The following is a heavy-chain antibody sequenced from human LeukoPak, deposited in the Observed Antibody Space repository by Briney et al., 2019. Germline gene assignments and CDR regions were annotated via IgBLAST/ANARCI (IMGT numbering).Heavy chain of an antibody. J-gene: IGHJ4*02. CDR2: ISSSSSYI. CDR3: ARARRQQKYYFDC. D-gene: IGHD6-13*01. V-gene: IGHV3-21*01. Sequence: GGSLRLSCAASGFTFSSYSMNWVRQAPGKGLEWVSSISSSSSYIYYADSVKGRFTISRDNAKNSLYLQMNSLRAEDTAVYYCARARRQQKYYFDCWGQGTLVTVSS. CDR1: GFTFSSYS.